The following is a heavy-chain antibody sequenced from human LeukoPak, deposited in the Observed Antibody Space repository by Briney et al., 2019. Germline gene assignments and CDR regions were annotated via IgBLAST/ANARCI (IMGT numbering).Heavy chain of an antibody. D-gene: IGHD2-2*01. Sequence: GSLRLSCAASGFTFNRYAMSWVRQAPGKGLEWIGYIYYSGSTNYNPSLKSRVTISVDTSKNQFSLKLSSVTTADTAVYYCATDGRIRGYCSGTSCHSVDAFDIWGQGTIVTVSS. CDR1: GFTFNRYA. V-gene: IGHV4-59*01. CDR2: IYYSGST. CDR3: ATDGRIRGYCSGTSCHSVDAFDI. J-gene: IGHJ3*02.